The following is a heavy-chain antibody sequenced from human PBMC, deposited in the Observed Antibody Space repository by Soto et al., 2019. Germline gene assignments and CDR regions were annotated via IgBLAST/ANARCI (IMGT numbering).Heavy chain of an antibody. D-gene: IGHD2-8*01. CDR2: ISSSSSTI. V-gene: IGHV3-48*02. J-gene: IGHJ4*02. Sequence: GGSLRLSCAASGFTFSSYSMNWVRQAPGKGLEWVSYISSSSSTIYYADSVKGRFTISRDNAKNSLYLQMNSLRDEDTAVYYCGLYDALFFDFWGQGALVTVSS. CDR1: GFTFSSYS. CDR3: GLYDALFFDF.